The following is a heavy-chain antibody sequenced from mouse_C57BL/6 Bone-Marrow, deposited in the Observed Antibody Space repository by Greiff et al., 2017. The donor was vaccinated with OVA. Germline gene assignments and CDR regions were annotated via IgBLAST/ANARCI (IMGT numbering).Heavy chain of an antibody. CDR1: GYTFTDYY. V-gene: IGHV1-76*01. J-gene: IGHJ1*03. D-gene: IGHD1-1*01. CDR3: ARWIYYYGSSYFDV. CDR2: IYPGSGNT. Sequence: QVQLQQSGAELARPGASVKLSCKASGYTFTDYYINWVKQRPGQGLEWIARIYPGSGNTYYNEKFKGKATLTAEKSSSTAYMQLSSLTSEDSAVYFCARWIYYYGSSYFDVWGTGTTVTVSS.